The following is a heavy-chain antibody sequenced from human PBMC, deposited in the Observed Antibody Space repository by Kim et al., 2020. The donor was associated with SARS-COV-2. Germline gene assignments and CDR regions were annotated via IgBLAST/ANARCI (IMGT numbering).Heavy chain of an antibody. CDR1: GFTLSDYW. CDR3: VRGNFKQGFDP. CDR2: SSSSGSVT. V-gene: IGHV3-74*01. D-gene: IGHD3-3*01. Sequence: GGSLRLSCEASGFTLSDYWMNWVRQGPEKGLVWVSRSSSSGSVTHYADSVKGRFTISRDNAKNTLFLQLNSLGVDDTDIYYCVRGNFKQGFDPWGQGTIITVSS. J-gene: IGHJ5*02.